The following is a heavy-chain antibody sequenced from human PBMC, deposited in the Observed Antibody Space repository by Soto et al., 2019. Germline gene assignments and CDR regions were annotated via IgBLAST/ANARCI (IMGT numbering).Heavy chain of an antibody. J-gene: IGHJ6*02. CDR3: AREVAVAGRGCLDV. V-gene: IGHV1-3*01. D-gene: IGHD6-19*01. CDR1: GFTFTPYI. CDR2: INAGNGNT. Sequence: QGLLVQSGAEVKKPGASVKLSCKASGFTFTPYIIHWVRQAPGQRPEWMGWINAGNGNTKYSQKLQGRVTFTRDTAASTVYMEVSGLRFEDTAVYHCAREVAVAGRGCLDVWGQGTTVTVSS.